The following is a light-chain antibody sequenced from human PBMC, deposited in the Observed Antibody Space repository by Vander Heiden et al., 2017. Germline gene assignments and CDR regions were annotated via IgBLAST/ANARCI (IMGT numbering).Light chain of an antibody. CDR2: AAS. V-gene: IGKV1-16*01. J-gene: IGKJ4*01. CDR3: QRYNSYPPT. Sequence: DIQMTQSPSSLSASVGDRVTITCRASQGIRNYLVWFQQKPGEAPKSLIYAASSLYSGVPSRFSGSGSGTDFTLTISSLQPEDFATYCCQRYNSYPPTFGGGTKVEIK. CDR1: QGIRNY.